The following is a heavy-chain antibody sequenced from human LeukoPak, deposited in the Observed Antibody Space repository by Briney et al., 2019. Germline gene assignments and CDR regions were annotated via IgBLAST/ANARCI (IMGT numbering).Heavy chain of an antibody. J-gene: IGHJ4*02. V-gene: IGHV3-48*02. CDR1: GFTFIIYS. CDR2: ISSGSSTI. Sequence: GGSLRLSCAASGFTFIIYSMNWVRQAPGQGLEWISYISSGSSTIYYADSVKGRFTISRDNAKNSLYLQMNSLGDEDTAVYYCVFSLVTDFDSWGQGTLVTVSS. D-gene: IGHD2-21*02. CDR3: VFSLVTDFDS.